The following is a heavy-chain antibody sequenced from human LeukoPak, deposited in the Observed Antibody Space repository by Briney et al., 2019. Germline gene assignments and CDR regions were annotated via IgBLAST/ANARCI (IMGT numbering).Heavy chain of an antibody. CDR2: ISYDGSNK. CDR1: GYTFSMYW. CDR3: ARDTYYYDSSGYNPY. Sequence: GGSLGLSCAASGYTFSMYWMGWVRQAPGKGLEWVAVISYDGSNKYYADSVKGRFTISRDNSKNTLYLQMNSLRAEDTAVYYCARDTYYYDSSGYNPYWGQGTLVTVSS. V-gene: IGHV3-30-3*01. D-gene: IGHD3-22*01. J-gene: IGHJ4*02.